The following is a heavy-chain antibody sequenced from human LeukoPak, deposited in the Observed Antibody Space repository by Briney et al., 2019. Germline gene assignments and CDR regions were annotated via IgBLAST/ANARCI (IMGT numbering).Heavy chain of an antibody. V-gene: IGHV1-2*02. CDR1: GYTFTGYY. CDR3: ARESPARYFKYQLPRPDAFDI. Sequence: ASVKVSCKASGYTFTGYYMHWVRQAPGQGLEWMGWVNPNSGGTNYAQKFQGRVTMTRDTSISTAYMELSRLRSDDTAVYYCARESPARYFKYQLPRPDAFDIWGQGTMVTVSS. CDR2: VNPNSGGT. D-gene: IGHD2-2*01. J-gene: IGHJ3*02.